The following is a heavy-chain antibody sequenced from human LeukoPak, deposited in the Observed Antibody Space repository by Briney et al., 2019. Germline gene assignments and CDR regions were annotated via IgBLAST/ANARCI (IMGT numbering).Heavy chain of an antibody. D-gene: IGHD4-17*01. CDR3: ARGLPAGDYGPFSLDY. J-gene: IGHJ4*02. Sequence: SETLSLTCAAYGGSFSGYYWSWIRQPPGKGLEWIGEINHSGSTNYNPSLKSRVTISVDTSKNQFSLKLSSVTAADTAVYYCARGLPAGDYGPFSLDYWGQGTLVTVSS. V-gene: IGHV4-34*01. CDR1: GGSFSGYY. CDR2: INHSGST.